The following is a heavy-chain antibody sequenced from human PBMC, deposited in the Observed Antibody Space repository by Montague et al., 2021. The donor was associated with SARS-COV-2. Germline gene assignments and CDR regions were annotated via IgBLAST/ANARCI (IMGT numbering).Heavy chain of an antibody. D-gene: IGHD3-10*01. CDR3: AKGLSSGSYYSSYFDY. Sequence: SLRLSCAVSGFTFSSYAMSWVRQAPGKGLEWVSVISGSGGSTYYADSVKGRFTISSDNSKNTLYLQMNSLRAEDTAVYYCAKGLSSGSYYSSYFDYWGQGTLVTVSS. CDR1: GFTFSSYA. CDR2: ISGSGGST. J-gene: IGHJ4*02. V-gene: IGHV3-23*01.